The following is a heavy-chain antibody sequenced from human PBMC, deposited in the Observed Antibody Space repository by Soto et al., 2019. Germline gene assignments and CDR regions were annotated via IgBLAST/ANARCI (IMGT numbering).Heavy chain of an antibody. CDR2: ISGSGDTT. Sequence: PWGSLRLFCAGSGFTFSNYVKSWVRQAPGKGLEWVSTISGSGDTTYYGDSVKGRFTVSRDDSRNILFLRMNSLRADDSAIYYCAKTNERYGGSYPARFDYWGQGTQVTVSP. J-gene: IGHJ4*02. V-gene: IGHV3-23*01. D-gene: IGHD1-26*01. CDR1: GFTFSNYV. CDR3: AKTNERYGGSYPARFDY.